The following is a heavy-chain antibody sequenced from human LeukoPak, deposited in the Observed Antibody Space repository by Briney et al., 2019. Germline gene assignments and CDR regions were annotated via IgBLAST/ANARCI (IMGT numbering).Heavy chain of an antibody. J-gene: IGHJ4*02. CDR2: ISYDGSNK. Sequence: GGSLRLSCAASGFTFSSYAIHWVRQAPGKGLEWVAVISYDGSNKYYADSVEGRFTISRDNSKNTLYLHMNSLTAEDTAVYYCARDQKGDYYDSSGFYRVRYFDYWGQGTLVTVSS. CDR3: ARDQKGDYYDSSGFYRVRYFDY. D-gene: IGHD3-22*01. CDR1: GFTFSSYA. V-gene: IGHV3-30-3*01.